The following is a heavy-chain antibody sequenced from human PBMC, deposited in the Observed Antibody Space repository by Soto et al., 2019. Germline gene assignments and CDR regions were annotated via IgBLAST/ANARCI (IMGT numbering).Heavy chain of an antibody. J-gene: IGHJ3*02. V-gene: IGHV4-59*08. CDR1: GGSISSYY. D-gene: IGHD5-12*01. CDR2: INYSGST. Sequence: PSETLSLTCTVSGGSISSYYWSWIRQPPGKGLEWIGYINYSGSTNYNPSLKSRVTISADTSKNLFSLKVTSVTAADTAVYYCARGARRDGYNYDAFDIWGQATMVTVSS. CDR3: ARGARRDGYNYDAFDI.